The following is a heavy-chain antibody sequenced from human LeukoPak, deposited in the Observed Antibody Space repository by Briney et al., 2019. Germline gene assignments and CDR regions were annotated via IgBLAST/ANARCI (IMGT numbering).Heavy chain of an antibody. CDR3: ARDRGVTGEVLFDP. CDR2: IYAGGTT. CDR1: GDSISTYY. V-gene: IGHV4-4*07. D-gene: IGHD3-10*01. Sequence: PSETLSLTCTISGDSISTYYLSWIRQPAGRGLEWIGRIYAGGTTNYNPSLESRVTLSLDTSKKHFSLELRSVTAADTAVYYCARDRGVTGEVLFDPWGQGILVTVSS. J-gene: IGHJ5*02.